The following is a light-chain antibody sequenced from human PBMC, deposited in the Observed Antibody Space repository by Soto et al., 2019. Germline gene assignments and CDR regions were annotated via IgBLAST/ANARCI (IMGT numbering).Light chain of an antibody. CDR2: EVS. CDR1: QSVLSTSNNKNY. CDR3: MQSVQHPWT. V-gene: IGKV2D-29*01. J-gene: IGKJ1*01. Sequence: DIVMTQSPDSLAVSLGERATINCKSSQSVLSTSNNKNYLSWHQQKPGQPPQLLIYEVSNRFSGVPDRFSGSGSGTDFTLKISRVEAEDVGVYYCMQSVQHPWTFGQGTKVDI.